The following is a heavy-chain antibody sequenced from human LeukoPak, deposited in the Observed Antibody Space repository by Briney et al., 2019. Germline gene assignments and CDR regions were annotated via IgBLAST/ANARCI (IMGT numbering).Heavy chain of an antibody. Sequence: GGSLRLSCAASGFTFSSHWMHWVRQAPGKGLVWVSRINNKGSDTTYADSVKGRFTISRDNSKSTLYLQMNSLRGDDTAVYYCAKDRMKWRVAAASIEYWGRGTLVTVST. J-gene: IGHJ4*02. V-gene: IGHV3-74*01. D-gene: IGHD2-2*01. CDR3: AKDRMKWRVAAASIEY. CDR2: INNKGSDT. CDR1: GFTFSSHW.